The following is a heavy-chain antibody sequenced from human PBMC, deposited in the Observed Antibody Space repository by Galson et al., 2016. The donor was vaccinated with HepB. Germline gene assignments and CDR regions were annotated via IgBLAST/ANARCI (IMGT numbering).Heavy chain of an antibody. CDR2: IWFNGSNK. D-gene: IGHD6-6*01. CDR3: ARPLYSSSSEYFDY. CDR1: GFTFSSYG. J-gene: IGHJ4*02. V-gene: IGHV3-33*01. Sequence: PLRLSCAASGFTFSSYGMHWVRQAPGKGLEWVAVIWFNGSNKYYADSVKGRFTISRDNSKNTLYLEMNNLRAEDTAVYYCARPLYSSSSEYFDYWGQGTLVTVSS.